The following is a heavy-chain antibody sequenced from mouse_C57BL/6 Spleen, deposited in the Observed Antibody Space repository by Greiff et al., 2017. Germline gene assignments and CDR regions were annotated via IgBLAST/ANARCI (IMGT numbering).Heavy chain of an antibody. CDR1: GYSITSGYD. CDR2: ISYSGST. Sequence: EVHLVESGPGMVKPSQSLSLTCTVTGYSITSGYDWHWLRHFPGNKLEWMGYISYSGSTHYNPSLKSRISITHDTSKNHFFLKLNSVTTEDTATYDCARGGYYYGSFDYWGQGTTLTVSS. D-gene: IGHD1-1*01. J-gene: IGHJ2*01. V-gene: IGHV3-1*01. CDR3: ARGGYYYGSFDY.